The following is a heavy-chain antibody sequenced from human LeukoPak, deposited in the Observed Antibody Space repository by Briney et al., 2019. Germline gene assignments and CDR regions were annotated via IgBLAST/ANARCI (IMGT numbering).Heavy chain of an antibody. CDR3: ARAEVLYYYYGMDV. Sequence: VASVKVSCKASGYTFTSYAMHWMRQAPGQRLEWMGWINAGNGNTKYSQKFQGRVTITRDTSASTAYMELSSLRSEDTAVYYCARAEVLYYYYGMDVWGQGTTVTVSS. CDR1: GYTFTSYA. V-gene: IGHV1-3*01. CDR2: INAGNGNT. J-gene: IGHJ6*02. D-gene: IGHD2/OR15-2a*01.